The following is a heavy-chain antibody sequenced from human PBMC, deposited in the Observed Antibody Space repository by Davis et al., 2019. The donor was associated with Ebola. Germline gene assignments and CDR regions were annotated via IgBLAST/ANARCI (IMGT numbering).Heavy chain of an antibody. D-gene: IGHD6-19*01. J-gene: IGHJ4*02. CDR3: AGPHPYSTGWYFDT. CDR1: GGTFSSYS. V-gene: IGHV1-69*02. CDR2: IIPILGIA. Sequence: AASVKVSCKTSGGTFSSYSIGWVRQAPGQGLEWMGRIIPILGIANYAQKFQGRVTITADTSTRTAYLEMRSLTSDDTAVYYCAGPHPYSTGWYFDTWGQGTLVTVSS.